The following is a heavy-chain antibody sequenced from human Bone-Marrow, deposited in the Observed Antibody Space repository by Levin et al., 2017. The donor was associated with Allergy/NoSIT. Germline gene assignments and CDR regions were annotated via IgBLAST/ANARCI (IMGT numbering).Heavy chain of an antibody. CDR3: ASSQAHDAFDI. J-gene: IGHJ3*02. CDR1: GGSISTTGFV. Sequence: SQTLSLTCAVSGGSISTTGFVWNWIRQPPGKSLEWIGYVYYSGNTFYNPSLKSRVTISADVSKNQFSLTLTSVAAADTALYFGASSQAHDAFDIWGQGTMVTVSS. V-gene: IGHV4-30-2*01. CDR2: VYYSGNT.